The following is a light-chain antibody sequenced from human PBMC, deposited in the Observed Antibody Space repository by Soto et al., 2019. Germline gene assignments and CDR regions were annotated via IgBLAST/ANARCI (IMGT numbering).Light chain of an antibody. V-gene: IGKV1D-8*01. CDR1: QAVGSY. Sequence: VIWVTQSPSLVSASTGDRVTISCRMSQAVGSYLAWYQQKPGRAPELLIYAASTLQSGVPSRFSGSGSGTDFTLTISYLQSEEFATYYRQRYNTLPLTFGGGTKVEIK. J-gene: IGKJ4*01. CDR2: AAS. CDR3: QRYNTLPLT.